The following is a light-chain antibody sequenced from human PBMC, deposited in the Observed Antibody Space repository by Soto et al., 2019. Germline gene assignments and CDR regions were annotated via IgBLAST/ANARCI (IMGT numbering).Light chain of an antibody. Sequence: QSALTQPASVSGSPGQSIAISCTGTSSDVGGYNYVSWYQQHPGKAPKLMVYDVSNRPSGVSNRFSGSKSGNTASLTISGLKAEDEADYYCSSYTSSSTNGFGTGSKVTVL. CDR2: DVS. CDR3: SSYTSSSTNG. V-gene: IGLV2-14*01. CDR1: SSDVGGYNY. J-gene: IGLJ1*01.